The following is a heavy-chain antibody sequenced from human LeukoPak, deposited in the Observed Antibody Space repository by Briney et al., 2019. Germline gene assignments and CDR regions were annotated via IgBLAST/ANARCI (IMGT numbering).Heavy chain of an antibody. CDR2: ISGNGGST. V-gene: IGHV3-23*01. D-gene: IGHD1-26*01. CDR3: AKASGSYSYDY. J-gene: IGHJ4*02. CDR1: GFTFSSYA. Sequence: GGSLRLSCAASGFTFSSYAMSWVRQAPGKGPEWVSAISGNGGSTHYADSVKGRFTISRDNSENTLYLQMNSLRAEDTAVYYCAKASGSYSYDYWGQGTLVTVSS.